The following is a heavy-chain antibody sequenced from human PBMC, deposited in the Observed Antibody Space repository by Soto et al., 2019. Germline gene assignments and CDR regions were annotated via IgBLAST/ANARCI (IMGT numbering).Heavy chain of an antibody. J-gene: IGHJ6*02. CDR3: ASGNSMNV. CDR1: GFTLSTYW. Sequence: EVQLVESGGGLVQPGGSLTLSCAGSGFTLSTYWLYWVHQAPGKGLEWVANINQDGSQKYYVDSVKGRFTISRDNAKNSLYLQMSSLRDEDTAVYYCASGNSMNVWGQGTSVTVS. CDR2: INQDGSQK. V-gene: IGHV3-7*01. D-gene: IGHD1-7*01.